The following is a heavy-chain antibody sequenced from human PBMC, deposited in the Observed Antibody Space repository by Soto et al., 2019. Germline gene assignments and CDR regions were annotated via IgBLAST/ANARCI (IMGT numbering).Heavy chain of an antibody. CDR3: ARGHSRSGNWFDP. CDR2: INAGSGNT. V-gene: IGHV1-3*01. J-gene: IGHJ5*02. Sequence: ASVKVSCKASGYTFINHTIHWVRQAPGQSLEWMGGINAGSGNTKYSDILQGRVTITRDTSATTAYMELSTLRSEDAAVYYCARGHSRSGNWFDPWGQGTLVTVSS. D-gene: IGHD3-22*01. CDR1: GYTFINHT.